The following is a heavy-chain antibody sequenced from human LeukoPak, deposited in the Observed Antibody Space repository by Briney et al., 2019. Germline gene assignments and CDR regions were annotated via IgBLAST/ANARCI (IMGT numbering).Heavy chain of an antibody. Sequence: ASVKVSCKASGYTFTSYGISWVRQAPGQGLEWMGWISAYNGNTNYAQKLQGRVTMTTDTSTSTAYMELRSLRSDGTAVYYCAREPSGSYYNVPLNFDYWGQGTLVTVSS. J-gene: IGHJ4*02. CDR3: AREPSGSYYNVPLNFDY. D-gene: IGHD3-10*01. V-gene: IGHV1-18*01. CDR2: ISAYNGNT. CDR1: GYTFTSYG.